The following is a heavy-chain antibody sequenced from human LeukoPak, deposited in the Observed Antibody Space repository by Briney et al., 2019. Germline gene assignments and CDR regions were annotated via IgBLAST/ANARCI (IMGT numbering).Heavy chain of an antibody. V-gene: IGHV3-11*04. CDR1: GFIFSDYY. J-gene: IGHJ4*02. CDR2: ISNNGSMI. Sequence: PGGSLRLSCAASGFIFSDYYMSWIRQAPGKGLEWVSYISNNGSMIYYGDSVKGRFTISRDNAKNPLYLQMNSLRAEDTAVYYCARVSDGSGSHTDYWGQGTLVTVSS. CDR3: ARVSDGSGSHTDY. D-gene: IGHD3-10*01.